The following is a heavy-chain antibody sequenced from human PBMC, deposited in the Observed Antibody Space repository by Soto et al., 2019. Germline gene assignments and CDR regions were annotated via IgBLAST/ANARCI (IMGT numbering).Heavy chain of an antibody. CDR2: ISGNGGST. V-gene: IGHV3-64*01. CDR1: GFTFSSYA. Sequence: PGGSLRLSCAGSGFTFSSYAMHWVRQAPGKGLEYVSAISGNGGSTYYANSVKGRFTISRDNSKNTLYLQMGSLRAEDMAVYSCARSSQLPGAFDIWGQGTMVAVSS. CDR3: ARSSQLPGAFDI. D-gene: IGHD1-7*01. J-gene: IGHJ3*02.